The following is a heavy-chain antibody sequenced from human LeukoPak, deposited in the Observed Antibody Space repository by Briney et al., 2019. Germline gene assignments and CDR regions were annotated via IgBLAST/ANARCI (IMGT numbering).Heavy chain of an antibody. Sequence: ASVKVSCKASGYIFSSYDITWVRQAPGQGLEWMGWISFYNGNTNYAQKIQGRVTMTTDTSTSTAYMELRSLRSDDTAVYYCARNRGGMEGGLFYMDVWGKGTTVTVSS. D-gene: IGHD3-10*01. CDR2: ISFYNGNT. J-gene: IGHJ6*03. CDR3: ARNRGGMEGGLFYMDV. CDR1: GYIFSSYD. V-gene: IGHV1-18*01.